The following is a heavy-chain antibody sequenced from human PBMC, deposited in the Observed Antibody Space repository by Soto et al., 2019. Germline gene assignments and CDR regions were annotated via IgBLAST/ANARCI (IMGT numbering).Heavy chain of an antibody. CDR3: ARSHLYDSSGYPPDF. Sequence: QVQLQESGPGLVKPSQTLSLTCTVSGVSISSGGYYWSWIRQHPGKGLEWIGYIYYSGSTYYNPSLKSRVTISVDTSKHQFSLKLSSVTAADTAVYYCARSHLYDSSGYPPDFWGQGTLVTVSS. D-gene: IGHD3-22*01. CDR2: IYYSGST. J-gene: IGHJ4*02. V-gene: IGHV4-31*03. CDR1: GVSISSGGYY.